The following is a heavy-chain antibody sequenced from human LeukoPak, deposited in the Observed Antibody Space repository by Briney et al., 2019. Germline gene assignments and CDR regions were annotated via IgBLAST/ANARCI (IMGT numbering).Heavy chain of an antibody. CDR2: INHSGST. D-gene: IGHD3-22*01. V-gene: IGHV4-34*01. CDR1: GGSFSGYY. Sequence: PSETLSLTCAVYGGSFSGYYWSWIRQPPGKGLEWIGEINHSGSTNYNPSLKSRVTISVDTSKNQFSLKLSSVTAADTAVYYCTRGSIAYYYMDVWGKGTTVTISS. CDR3: TRGSIAYYYMDV. J-gene: IGHJ6*03.